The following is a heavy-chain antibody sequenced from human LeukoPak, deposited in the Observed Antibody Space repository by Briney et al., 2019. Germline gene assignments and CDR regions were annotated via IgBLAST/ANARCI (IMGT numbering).Heavy chain of an antibody. CDR3: AATFCGGDCYPDNTYYYYGMDV. Sequence: PSETLSLTCAVYGGSFGGYYWSWIRQPPGKGLEWIGEINHSGSTNYNPSLKSRVTISVDTSKNQFSLKLSSVTAADTAVYYCAATFCGGDCYPDNTYYYYGMDVWGQGTTVTVSS. D-gene: IGHD2-21*02. CDR1: GGSFGGYY. V-gene: IGHV4-34*01. J-gene: IGHJ6*02. CDR2: INHSGST.